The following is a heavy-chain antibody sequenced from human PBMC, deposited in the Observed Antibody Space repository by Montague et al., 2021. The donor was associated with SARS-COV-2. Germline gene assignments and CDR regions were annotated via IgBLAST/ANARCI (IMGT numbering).Heavy chain of an antibody. J-gene: IGHJ5*02. CDR3: ARHAYDSSGYSSLWFDP. CDR2: IYYSGST. V-gene: IGHV4-39*01. CDR1: GGSISSSSYY. Sequence: SETLSLTCTVSGGSISSSSYYWGWIRQPPGKGLEWIGSIYYSGSTYYNPSLKSRVTISVDTSKNQFSLKLSSVTAADTAVYYCARHAYDSSGYSSLWFDPWGQGTLVTASS. D-gene: IGHD3-22*01.